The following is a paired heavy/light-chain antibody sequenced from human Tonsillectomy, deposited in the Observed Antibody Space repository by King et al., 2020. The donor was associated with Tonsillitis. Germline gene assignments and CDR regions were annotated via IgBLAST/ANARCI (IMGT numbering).Light chain of an antibody. CDR2: GAS. Sequence: EIVLTQSPGTLSLSPGERATLSCRASQSVTSNYLAWYQQKPGQAPRLLIYGASSRATGIPDRFSGSGSGTDFTLTISRLEPEDFAVYYCQQYGSSPQTFGQGTKLEI. J-gene: IGKJ2*01. CDR3: QQYGSSPQT. V-gene: IGKV3-20*01. CDR1: QSVTSNY.
Heavy chain of an antibody. V-gene: IGHV3-11*06. Sequence: QVQLVESGGGLVKPGGSLRLSCAASGFTFRDYYMSWIRQAPGKGLEWVSYISSRTGHKSFADSVKGRFTISRDNANNSLYLQMNSLRAEDTAVYYCARDLGNYLSRVGYFDYWGQGTLVTVAS. CDR1: GFTFRDYY. D-gene: IGHD3-16*01. CDR3: ARDLGNYLSRVGYFDY. CDR2: ISSRTGHK. J-gene: IGHJ4*02.